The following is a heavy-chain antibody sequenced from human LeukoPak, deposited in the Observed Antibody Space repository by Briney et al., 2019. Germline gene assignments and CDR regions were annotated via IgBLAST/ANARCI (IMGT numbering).Heavy chain of an antibody. J-gene: IGHJ4*02. V-gene: IGHV3-64*02. CDR2: FRADAGNT. D-gene: IGHD3-10*01. CDR1: GFTFSDYK. Sequence: GGSLRLSCVASGFTFSDYKMHWVRQAPGKGLEYVSAFRADAGNTYYADSVKGRFTVSRDNSKNTLYLQMGSLRAEDMALYYCAREIYGPGDLPYDCWGQGTLVIVSS. CDR3: AREIYGPGDLPYDC.